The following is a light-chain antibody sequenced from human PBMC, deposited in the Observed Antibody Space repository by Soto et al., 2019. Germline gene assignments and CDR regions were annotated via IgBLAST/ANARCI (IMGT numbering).Light chain of an antibody. J-gene: IGKJ1*01. V-gene: IGKV3-20*01. CDR2: GAS. CDR3: QQYGSSPRT. CDR1: QSVSSSY. Sequence: EIGLTQSPGTLSFSPGERATLSCRASQSVSSSYLAWYPQTPGQAPRLLIYGASSMATGIPDRFSGSGSGRDYTLTISRLEPEDFAVYYCQQYGSSPRTVGQGTKVEIK.